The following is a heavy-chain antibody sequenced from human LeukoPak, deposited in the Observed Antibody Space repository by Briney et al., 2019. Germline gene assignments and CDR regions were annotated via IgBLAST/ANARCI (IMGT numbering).Heavy chain of an antibody. CDR1: GFTFTTYA. D-gene: IGHD1-1*01. Sequence: PGGSLRLSCAASGFTFTTYAMIWVRRAPGKGLEWVSAISGSGDATYYADSVKGRFTISRDNSENTVYLQMNSLRADDTAVYYCARLSGTSGTTSRVLHYWGQGALVTVSS. J-gene: IGHJ4*02. CDR2: ISGSGDAT. CDR3: ARLSGTSGTTSRVLHY. V-gene: IGHV3-23*01.